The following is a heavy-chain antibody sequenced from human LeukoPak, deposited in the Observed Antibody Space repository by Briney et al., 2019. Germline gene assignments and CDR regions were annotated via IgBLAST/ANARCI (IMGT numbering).Heavy chain of an antibody. CDR2: IYYSGST. V-gene: IGHV4-59*01. D-gene: IGHD3-22*01. Sequence: SETLSLTCTVSGGSISSYYWSWIRQPPGKGLEWIGYIYYSGSTSYNPSLKSRVTISVDTSKNQFSLKLSSVTAADTAVYYSARGDPYYYDSSGYYYWGQGTLVTVSS. J-gene: IGHJ4*02. CDR1: GGSISSYY. CDR3: ARGDPYYYDSSGYYY.